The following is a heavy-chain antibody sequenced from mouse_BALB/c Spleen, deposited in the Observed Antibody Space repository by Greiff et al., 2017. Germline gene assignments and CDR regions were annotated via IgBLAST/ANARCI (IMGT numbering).Heavy chain of an antibody. CDR3: ARGWEHYFDY. V-gene: IGHV2-6-4*01. J-gene: IGHJ2*01. Sequence: VLLVESGPGLVAPSQSLSITCTASGFTLSSYSVHWVRQPPGKGLEWLGMIWGGGSTDYNSALKSRLSITTDNSKSQVFLRMNSLQTDDTAMYYCARGWEHYFDYWGQGTTLTVSS. CDR1: GFTLSSYS. D-gene: IGHD1-1*02. CDR2: IWGGGST.